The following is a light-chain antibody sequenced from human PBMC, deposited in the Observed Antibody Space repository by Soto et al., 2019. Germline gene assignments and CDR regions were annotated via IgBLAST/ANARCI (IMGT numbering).Light chain of an antibody. CDR2: AAS. J-gene: IGKJ2*01. CDR3: QQTSSTPPT. Sequence: DIQLTQSPSSLSASVGDRVTITCRASQTITTFLHWYRQTPGKAPDLLVYAASSLQSGVSSRFSGSGSGTDFTLTIGSLQPEDFATFYCQQTSSTPPTFGQGTTLEIK. V-gene: IGKV1-39*01. CDR1: QTITTF.